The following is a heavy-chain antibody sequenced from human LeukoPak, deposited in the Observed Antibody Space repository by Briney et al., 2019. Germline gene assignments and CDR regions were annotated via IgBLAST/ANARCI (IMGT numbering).Heavy chain of an antibody. D-gene: IGHD6-19*01. J-gene: IGHJ4*02. CDR1: GGSISSSSYY. CDR3: ARDKGSGWSHQDY. Sequence: SETLSLTCTVSGGSISSSSYYWGWIRQPPGKGLEWIGSIYYSGSTYYNPSLKSRVTISVDTSKNQFSLKLSSVTAEDTAVYYCARDKGSGWSHQDYWGQGTLVTVSS. CDR2: IYYSGST. V-gene: IGHV4-39*07.